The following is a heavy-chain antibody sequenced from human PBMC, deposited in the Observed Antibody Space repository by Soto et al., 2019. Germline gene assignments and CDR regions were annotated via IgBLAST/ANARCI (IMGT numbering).Heavy chain of an antibody. J-gene: IGHJ6*03. V-gene: IGHV3-13*01. CDR1: GFTFSSYD. CDR2: IGTAGDT. CDR3: ARAGRDIVVVPAAVTKSHYYYYYYMDV. Sequence: GGSLRLSCAASGFTFSSYDMHWVRQATGKGLEWVSAIGTAGDTYYPGSVKGRFTISRENAKNSLYLQMNSLRAGDTAVYYCARAGRDIVVVPAAVTKSHYYYYYYMDVWGKGTTVTVSS. D-gene: IGHD2-2*01.